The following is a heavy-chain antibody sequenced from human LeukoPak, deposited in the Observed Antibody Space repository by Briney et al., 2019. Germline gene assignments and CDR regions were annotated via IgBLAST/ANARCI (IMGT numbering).Heavy chain of an antibody. J-gene: IGHJ4*02. V-gene: IGHV3-30*04. CDR2: ISYDGSNK. Sequence: GGSLRLSCAASGFTFSSNAMHWVRQAPGKGLEWVAIISYDGSNKYYADSVKGRFTISRDNAKNSLYLQMNSLRAEDTAVYYCARQRYSSGSRRAFDYWGQGTLVTVSS. CDR1: GFTFSSNA. CDR3: ARQRYSSGSRRAFDY. D-gene: IGHD6-19*01.